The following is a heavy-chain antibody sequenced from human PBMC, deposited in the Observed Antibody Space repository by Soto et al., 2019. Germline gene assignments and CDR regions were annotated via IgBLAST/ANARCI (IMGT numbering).Heavy chain of an antibody. Sequence: PSETLSLTCTVSGGSVSSGSYYWSWIRQPPGKGLEWIGYIYYSGSTNYNPSLKSRVTISVDTSKNQFSLKLSSVTAADTAVYYCASYSSSGYPYYYYGMDVCGKGTRVTVPS. J-gene: IGHJ6*04. CDR2: IYYSGST. D-gene: IGHD6-13*01. V-gene: IGHV4-61*01. CDR1: GGSVSSGSYY. CDR3: ASYSSSGYPYYYYGMDV.